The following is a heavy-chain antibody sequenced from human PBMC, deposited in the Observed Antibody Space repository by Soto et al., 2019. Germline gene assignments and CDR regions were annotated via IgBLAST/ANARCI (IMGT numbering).Heavy chain of an antibody. CDR2: ISAYNGNT. CDR1: GYTFTSYG. Sequence: ASVKVSCKASGYTFTSYGISWVRQAPGQGLEWMGWISAYNGNTNYAQKPQGRVTMTTDTSTSTAYMELRSLRSDDTAVYYCARPGPTPQSYGMDVWGQGTTVTVYS. V-gene: IGHV1-18*01. D-gene: IGHD4-4*01. CDR3: ARPGPTPQSYGMDV. J-gene: IGHJ6*02.